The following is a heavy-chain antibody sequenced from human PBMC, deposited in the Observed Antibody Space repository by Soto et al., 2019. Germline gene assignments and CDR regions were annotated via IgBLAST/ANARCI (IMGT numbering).Heavy chain of an antibody. D-gene: IGHD3-22*01. CDR3: AKDQPAVVYYDRNGYYSDWFDP. CDR2: ISGSGVNT. V-gene: IGHV3-23*01. CDR1: GFTFSSYA. J-gene: IGHJ5*02. Sequence: GGSLRLSCAASGFTFSSYAMSWVRQAPGEGLEWVSGISGSGVNTYYADSVKGRFTISRDNSKNTLYLHMNSLRAEDTALYFCAKDQPAVVYYDRNGYYSDWFDPWGQGTLVTVSS.